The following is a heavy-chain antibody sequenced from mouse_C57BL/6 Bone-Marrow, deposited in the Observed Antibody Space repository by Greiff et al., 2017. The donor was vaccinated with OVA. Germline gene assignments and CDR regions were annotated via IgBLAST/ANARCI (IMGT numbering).Heavy chain of an antibody. CDR3: ARKPPLYCGYVMDY. Sequence: VKLVESGPGLVQPSQSLSITCTVSGFSLTSYGVHWVRQSPGKGLEWLGVIWSGGSTDYNAAFISRLSISKDNSKSQVFFKMNSLQADDTAIYYCARKPPLYCGYVMDYWGQGTSVTVSS. D-gene: IGHD2-2*01. J-gene: IGHJ4*01. CDR1: GFSLTSYG. CDR2: IWSGGST. V-gene: IGHV2-2*01.